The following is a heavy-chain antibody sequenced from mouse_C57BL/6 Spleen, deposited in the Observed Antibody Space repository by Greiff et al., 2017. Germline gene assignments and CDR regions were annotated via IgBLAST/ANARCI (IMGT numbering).Heavy chain of an antibody. J-gene: IGHJ1*03. D-gene: IGHD1-1*01. V-gene: IGHV5-4*01. CDR2: ISDGGSYT. CDR3: ARDGSSYWYFDV. CDR1: GFTFSSYA. Sequence: VQLKESGGGLVKPGGSLKLSCAASGFTFSSYAMSWVRQTPEKRLEWVATISDGGSYTYYPNNVKGRFTISRDNAKNNLYLQMSPLKSEDTAMYYCARDGSSYWYFDVWGTGTTVTVSS.